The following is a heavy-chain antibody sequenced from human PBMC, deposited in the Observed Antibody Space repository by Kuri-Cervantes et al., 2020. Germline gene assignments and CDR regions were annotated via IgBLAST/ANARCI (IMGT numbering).Heavy chain of an antibody. CDR2: ISYDGSNK. CDR3: AKDGGLNYDFWSGLGGPYYYYGMDV. CDR1: GFTFSSYW. Sequence: GGSLRLSCAASGFTFSSYWMHWVRQAPGKGLEWVAVISYDGSNKYYADSVKGRFTISRDNSKNTLYLQMNSLRAEDTAVYYCAKDGGLNYDFWSGLGGPYYYYGMDVWGQGTTVTVSS. D-gene: IGHD3-3*01. J-gene: IGHJ6*02. V-gene: IGHV3-30*18.